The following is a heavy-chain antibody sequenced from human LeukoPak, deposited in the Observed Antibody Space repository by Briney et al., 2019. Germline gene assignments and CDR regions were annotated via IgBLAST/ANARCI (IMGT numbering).Heavy chain of an antibody. CDR3: ASTLRFLPYRRFDY. Sequence: PSETLSLTCSVAGGSIISTNDYWGWIRQPPGKGLEWIGSIYQSGSVSSYYNPSLKSRVTISGDTSKNHFFLRLSSVTAADTAVYYCASTLRFLPYRRFDYWGQGTLVTVPS. V-gene: IGHV4-39*02. J-gene: IGHJ4*02. D-gene: IGHD3-3*01. CDR2: IYQSGSVSS. CDR1: GGSIISTNDY.